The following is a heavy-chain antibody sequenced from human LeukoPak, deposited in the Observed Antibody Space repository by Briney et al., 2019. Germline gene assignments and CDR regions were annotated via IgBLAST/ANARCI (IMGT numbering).Heavy chain of an antibody. D-gene: IGHD2-15*01. CDR2: ISHSGSTI. CDR1: GFTFSNYW. CDR3: ARSRGVDWFDP. Sequence: GGSLRLSCAASGFTFSNYWMHWVRQAPGKGLEWVSYISHSGSTIYYADSVKGRFTISRDNAKNSLYLQMNSLRTEDTAVYYCARSRGVDWFDPWGQGTLVTVSS. J-gene: IGHJ5*02. V-gene: IGHV3-48*04.